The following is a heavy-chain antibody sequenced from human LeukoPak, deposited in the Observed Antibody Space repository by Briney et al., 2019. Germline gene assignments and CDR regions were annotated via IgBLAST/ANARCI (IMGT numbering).Heavy chain of an antibody. CDR2: IIPILGIA. CDR1: GGTFSSYA. Sequence: SVKVSCKASGGTFSSYAISWVRQAPGQGLEWMGRIIPILGIANYAQKFQGRVTITADKSTSTAYMELSSLRSEDTAVYYCARFDYYGSGSYYNLFRNWFDPWGQGTLVTVSS. V-gene: IGHV1-69*04. CDR3: ARFDYYGSGSYYNLFRNWFDP. D-gene: IGHD3-10*01. J-gene: IGHJ5*02.